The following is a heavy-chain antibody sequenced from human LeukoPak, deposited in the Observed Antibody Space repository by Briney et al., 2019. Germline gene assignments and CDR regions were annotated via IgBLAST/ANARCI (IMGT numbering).Heavy chain of an antibody. CDR2: INSDGSST. Sequence: TGGSLRLSCAASGFTFSSYWMHWVRQAPGKGLVWVSRINSDGSSTSYADSVKGRFTISRDNAKNTLHLQMNSLRAEDTAVYYCARVLRGSSSWYGLYNWFDPWGQGTLVTVSS. V-gene: IGHV3-74*01. D-gene: IGHD6-13*01. CDR3: ARVLRGSSSWYGLYNWFDP. J-gene: IGHJ5*02. CDR1: GFTFSSYW.